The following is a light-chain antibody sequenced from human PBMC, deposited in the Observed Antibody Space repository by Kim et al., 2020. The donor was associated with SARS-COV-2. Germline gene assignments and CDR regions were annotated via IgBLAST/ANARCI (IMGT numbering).Light chain of an antibody. CDR2: GAS. Sequence: EIVLTQSPGTLSLSPGERATLSCRASQSVTSSYLAWYQQKPGQPPRLLIYGASSRDTGIPDRFSGSGSGTDFTLTISSLESEDLAVYYCQQYGTSLRTFGQGTKVDIK. V-gene: IGKV3-20*01. CDR3: QQYGTSLRT. CDR1: QSVTSSY. J-gene: IGKJ1*01.